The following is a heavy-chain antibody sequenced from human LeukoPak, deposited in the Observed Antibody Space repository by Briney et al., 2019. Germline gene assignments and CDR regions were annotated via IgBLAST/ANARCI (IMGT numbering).Heavy chain of an antibody. V-gene: IGHV3-7*01. D-gene: IGHD3-3*01. Sequence: GGSLRLSCEASGFTFSNNWMTWVRQAPGKGLEWVANVKQDGSEKYYVDSVKGRFTISRDNAKNSLYLQMNSLRAEDTAVYYCARGERRYRDFWGGYYCFDYWGQGTLVTVSS. CDR2: VKQDGSEK. CDR3: ARGERRYRDFWGGYYCFDY. J-gene: IGHJ4*02. CDR1: GFTFSNNW.